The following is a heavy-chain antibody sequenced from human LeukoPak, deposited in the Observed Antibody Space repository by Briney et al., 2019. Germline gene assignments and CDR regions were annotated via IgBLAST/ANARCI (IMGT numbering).Heavy chain of an antibody. CDR2: FSGSGGST. D-gene: IGHD1-26*01. Sequence: GGSLRLSCAASGFTFSSYAMSWVRQAPGKGLEWVSAFSGSGGSTNYADSVKGRFTISRDNSMNTLYLQMNSLRDEDTAVYYCAKGSGNYWWGNYFDYWGQGTLVTVSS. J-gene: IGHJ4*02. CDR3: AKGSGNYWWGNYFDY. CDR1: GFTFSSYA. V-gene: IGHV3-23*01.